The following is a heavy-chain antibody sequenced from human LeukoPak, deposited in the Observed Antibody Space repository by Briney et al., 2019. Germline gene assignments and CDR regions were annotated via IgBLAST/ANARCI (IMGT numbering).Heavy chain of an antibody. CDR1: GFTFSSYA. CDR3: TTDHIVVVTAIDDY. Sequence: PGGSLRLSCAASGFTFSSYAMSWVRQAPGKGLEWVSAISGSGGSTYYADSVKGRFTISRDNSKNTLYLQMNSLRAEDTAIYYCTTDHIVVVTAIDDYWGQGTLVTVSS. D-gene: IGHD2-21*02. CDR2: ISGSGGST. J-gene: IGHJ4*02. V-gene: IGHV3-23*01.